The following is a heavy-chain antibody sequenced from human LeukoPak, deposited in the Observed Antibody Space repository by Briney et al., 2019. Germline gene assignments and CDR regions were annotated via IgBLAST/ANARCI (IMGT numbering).Heavy chain of an antibody. CDR1: GFTFSSYA. D-gene: IGHD1-26*01. Sequence: GGSLRLSCAASGFTFSSYAMSWVRQAPGKGLEWVSAISGSGGSTYYADSVKGRFTISRDNSRNTLYLQMNSLRAEDTAVYYCARDSGSYFPPLFQHWGQGTLVTVSS. CDR2: ISGSGGST. J-gene: IGHJ1*01. CDR3: ARDSGSYFPPLFQH. V-gene: IGHV3-23*01.